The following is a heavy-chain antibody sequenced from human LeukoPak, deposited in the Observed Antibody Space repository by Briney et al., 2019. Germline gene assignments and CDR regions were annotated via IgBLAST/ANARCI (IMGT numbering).Heavy chain of an antibody. Sequence: GGSLRLSCAASGFTFSTYWMSWFRQAPGKGLEWVANIKQDGSEKHYADSVKGRFTVSRDNAKNSLYLQMNSLRAEDTAVYHCARDPTWGIDAFDIWGQGTMVTVSS. D-gene: IGHD3-16*01. CDR1: GFTFSTYW. CDR3: ARDPTWGIDAFDI. J-gene: IGHJ3*02. CDR2: IKQDGSEK. V-gene: IGHV3-7*01.